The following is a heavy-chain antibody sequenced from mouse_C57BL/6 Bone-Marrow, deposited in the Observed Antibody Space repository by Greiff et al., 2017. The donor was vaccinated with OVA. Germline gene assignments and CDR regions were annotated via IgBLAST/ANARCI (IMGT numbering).Heavy chain of an antibody. D-gene: IGHD2-3*01. V-gene: IGHV5-9-1*02. CDR1: GFTFSSYA. Sequence: DVQLVESGEGLVKPGGSLKLSCAASGFTFSSYAMSWVRQTPEERLEWVAYICSGGDYIYYAATVKGRFTISRDNARNTLYLQMSSLKSEDTAMYYCTRDGYYAMDYWGQGTSVTVSS. CDR2: ICSGGDYI. CDR3: TRDGYYAMDY. J-gene: IGHJ4*01.